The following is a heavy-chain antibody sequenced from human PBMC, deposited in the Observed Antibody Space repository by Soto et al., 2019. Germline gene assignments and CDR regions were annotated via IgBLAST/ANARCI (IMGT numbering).Heavy chain of an antibody. D-gene: IGHD3-3*01. J-gene: IGHJ6*03. CDR2: MNPNSGNT. V-gene: IGHV1-8*01. CDR1: GYTFTSYD. Sequence: KASCKGAGYTFTSYDSNWVRQATGQGLEWMGWMNPNSGNTGYAQKFQGRVTMTRNTSISTAYMELSSLRSEDTAVYYCARASERFLEWLHPSHYMDVWGKGTTVTVSS. CDR3: ARASERFLEWLHPSHYMDV.